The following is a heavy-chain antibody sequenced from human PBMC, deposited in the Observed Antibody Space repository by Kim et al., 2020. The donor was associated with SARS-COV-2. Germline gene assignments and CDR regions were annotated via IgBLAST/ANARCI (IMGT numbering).Heavy chain of an antibody. J-gene: IGHJ4*02. Sequence: GGSLRLSCAASGFTFSTYWMHWVRQAPGKGLVWVSRINSDGGITSYADSVKGRFTISRDNAKGTLYLQMNSLRAEDTAVYYCASRRYTGTYYYFDYWGQGALVTVSS. CDR3: ASRRYTGTYYYFDY. CDR2: INSDGGIT. D-gene: IGHD1-26*01. V-gene: IGHV3-74*01. CDR1: GFTFSTYW.